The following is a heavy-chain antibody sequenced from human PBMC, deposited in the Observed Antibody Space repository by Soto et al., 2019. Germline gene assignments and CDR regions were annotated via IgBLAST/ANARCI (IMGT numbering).Heavy chain of an antibody. CDR3: ASDMSTP. CDR2: MNPNSGHT. J-gene: IGHJ5*02. D-gene: IGHD3-16*01. Sequence: QVQLVQSGAEVKKPGASVKVSCKASGYTFTSHDINWMRQATGQGLEWMGWMNPNSGHTNYAQKFQGRGTMTRDTSISTAYMELTNLRSEDPAIYYCASDMSTPWGQGTLVTVSS. V-gene: IGHV1-8*01. CDR1: GYTFTSHD.